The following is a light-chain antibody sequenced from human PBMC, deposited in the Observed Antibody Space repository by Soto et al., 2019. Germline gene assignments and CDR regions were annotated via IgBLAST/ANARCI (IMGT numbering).Light chain of an antibody. V-gene: IGKV3-20*01. J-gene: IGKJ2*01. Sequence: EIVLTQSPGTLSLSPGERVTLSCRASQSVSSSYLAWYQQKPGQAPRLLIYGASSRATGIPDRFGGSGSGTDFTLTISRLEPEDFAVYYCQQYDTSPYTFGQGTKLEIK. CDR1: QSVSSSY. CDR2: GAS. CDR3: QQYDTSPYT.